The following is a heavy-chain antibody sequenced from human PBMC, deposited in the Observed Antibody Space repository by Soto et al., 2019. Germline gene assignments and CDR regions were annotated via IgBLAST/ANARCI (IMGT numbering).Heavy chain of an antibody. CDR2: INPNSGGT. D-gene: IGHD6-6*01. V-gene: IGHV1-2*04. CDR1: GYTFTGYY. Sequence: ASVKVSCKASGYTFTGYYMHWVRQAPGQGLEWMGWINPNSGGTNYAQKFQGWVTMTRDTSISTAYMELSRLRSDDTAVYYCARAKQLAPFGYYYGMDVWGQGNTVTFSS. J-gene: IGHJ6*02. CDR3: ARAKQLAPFGYYYGMDV.